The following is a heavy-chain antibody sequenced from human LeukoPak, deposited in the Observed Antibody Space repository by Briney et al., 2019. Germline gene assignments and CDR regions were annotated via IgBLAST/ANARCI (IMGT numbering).Heavy chain of an antibody. CDR2: ISGSGTTI. CDR3: GRDFGLIGTKRSFDI. J-gene: IGHJ3*02. D-gene: IGHD1-7*01. Sequence: GGSLRLSCAASGFTSSDYYMGWIRQAPGKGLEWLSYISGSGTTIFYADSVKGRFTISRDNAKNSLDLQMNSLRAEDTAVYYCGRDFGLIGTKRSFDIWGQGTMVTVSS. CDR1: GFTSSDYY. V-gene: IGHV3-11*01.